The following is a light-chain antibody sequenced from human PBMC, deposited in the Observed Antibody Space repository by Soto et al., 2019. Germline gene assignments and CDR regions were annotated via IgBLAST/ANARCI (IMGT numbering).Light chain of an antibody. CDR1: SSNIGSNT. Sequence: QSVLTQPHSASGTPGQRVSISCSRSSSNIGSNTVNWYQQLPGTAPKLLIYSNNHRPSGVPDRFTGSKSGTSASLAIGGLQSEDEADYYCAAWDDSLNGVVFGGGTKLTVL. CDR3: AAWDDSLNGVV. CDR2: SNN. J-gene: IGLJ2*01. V-gene: IGLV1-44*01.